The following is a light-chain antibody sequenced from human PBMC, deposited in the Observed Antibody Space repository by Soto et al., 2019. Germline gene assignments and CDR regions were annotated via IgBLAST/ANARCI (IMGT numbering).Light chain of an antibody. CDR1: SRDVGDYDF. Sequence: QSVLTQPASVSGSPGQSITISCTGSSRDVGDYDFVSWYQQHPGKAPKLIIYEVSDRPSGVSNRFSGSKSGNTASLTISGLQAEDDAHYYCSSFTSTSTLVVFGGGTKLTVL. CDR3: SSFTSTSTLVV. CDR2: EVS. V-gene: IGLV2-14*01. J-gene: IGLJ2*01.